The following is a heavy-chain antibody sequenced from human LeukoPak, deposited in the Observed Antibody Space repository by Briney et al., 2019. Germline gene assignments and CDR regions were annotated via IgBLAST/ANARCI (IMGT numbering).Heavy chain of an antibody. D-gene: IGHD6-13*01. CDR2: ISGSGGST. V-gene: IGHV3-23*01. J-gene: IGHJ4*02. CDR3: AKDLASPAAGMGY. CDR1: GFTFNNYA. Sequence: GGSLRLSCAASGFTFNNYAMSWVRQAPGKGLEWVSAISGSGGSTYYADSVKGRFTISRDNSKNTLYLQMNSLRAEDTAVYYCAKDLASPAAGMGYWGQGTLVTVSS.